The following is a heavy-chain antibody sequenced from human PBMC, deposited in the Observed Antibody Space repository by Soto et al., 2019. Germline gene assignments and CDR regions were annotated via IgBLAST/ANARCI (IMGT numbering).Heavy chain of an antibody. D-gene: IGHD1-7*01. CDR3: ARALSITGTTLGYYYGMDV. CDR1: GFTFSSYW. Sequence: LRLSCAASGFTFSSYWMSWVRQAPGKGLEWVANIKQDGSEKYYVDSVKGRFTISRDNAKNSLYLQMNSLRAEDTAVYYCARALSITGTTLGYYYGMDVWGQGTTVTVSS. V-gene: IGHV3-7*03. J-gene: IGHJ6*02. CDR2: IKQDGSEK.